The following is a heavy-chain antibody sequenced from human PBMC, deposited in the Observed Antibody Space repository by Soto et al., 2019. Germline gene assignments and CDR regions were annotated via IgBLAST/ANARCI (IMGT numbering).Heavy chain of an antibody. CDR3: AREMITRGMSV. J-gene: IGHJ6*02. CDR2: LNPNSGNT. CDR1: GYTFTSYD. V-gene: IGHV1-8*01. D-gene: IGHD3-22*01. Sequence: VQLVQSGAEVKKPGPSVKVSCKASGYTFTSYDTNWVRQATGQGLEWMGWLNPNSGNTGYAQKFQRRVSMTRNTSISTAYMELSSLRAEDTAAYYCAREMITRGMSVWGQGTTVTFSS.